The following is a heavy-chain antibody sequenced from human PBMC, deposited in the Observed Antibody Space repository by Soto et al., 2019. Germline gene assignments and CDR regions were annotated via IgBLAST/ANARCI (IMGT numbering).Heavy chain of an antibody. CDR3: AKRGEKTGRNFDC. Sequence: EVQLLESGGGLVRPGEYLRLSCAASGFTFSNYGMSWVRQAPGKGLEWVSTFGSSGNTYYADSVKGRFTIARDNSRNTRYLQMSSLRAEDTAIYYCAKRGEKTGRNFDCWGQGTLVTVSS. CDR2: FGSSGNT. D-gene: IGHD3-10*01. J-gene: IGHJ4*02. V-gene: IGHV3-23*01. CDR1: GFTFSNYG.